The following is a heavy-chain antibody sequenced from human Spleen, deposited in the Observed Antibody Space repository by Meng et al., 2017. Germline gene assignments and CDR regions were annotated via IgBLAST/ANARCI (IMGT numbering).Heavy chain of an antibody. D-gene: IGHD1-26*01. Sequence: SGTLSLSCVVSGGSFSDYYKSWLRQPPGKGLEWIGDINHSGSTNYNQSLESRATISVDTSKNNLSLKLSSVTAADSAVYYCARLTVGATLLLWDPLYFDYWGQGTLVTVSS. J-gene: IGHJ4*02. V-gene: IGHV4-34*01. CDR2: INHSGST. CDR1: GGSFSDYY. CDR3: ARLTVGATLLLWDPLYFDY.